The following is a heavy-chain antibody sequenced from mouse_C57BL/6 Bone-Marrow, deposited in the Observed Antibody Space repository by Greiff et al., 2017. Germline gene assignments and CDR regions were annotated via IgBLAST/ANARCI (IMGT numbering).Heavy chain of an antibody. CDR3: TTGYSNYVGFAY. CDR1: GFNIKDDY. CDR2: IDPENGDT. Sequence: DVQLQESGAELVRPGASVKLSCTASGFNIKDDYMHWVKQRPEQGLEWIGWIDPENGDTEYASKFQGKATITADTSSNTAYLQLSSLTSEDTAVYYCTTGYSNYVGFAYWGQGTLVTVSA. J-gene: IGHJ3*01. V-gene: IGHV14-4*01. D-gene: IGHD2-5*01.